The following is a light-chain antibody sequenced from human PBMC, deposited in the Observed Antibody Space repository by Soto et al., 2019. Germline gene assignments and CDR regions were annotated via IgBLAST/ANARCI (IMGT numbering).Light chain of an antibody. J-gene: IGKJ4*01. Sequence: DIQMTLSPSSLSASVGDRVTITCQASQDISNYLNWYQQKPGKAPKLLIYAASNLDTGVPSRFSGTRSGTDFTFTISSLQPEDIATYYCPQYDNLPRLTFGGGTKVEIK. V-gene: IGKV1-33*01. CDR2: AAS. CDR3: PQYDNLPRLT. CDR1: QDISNY.